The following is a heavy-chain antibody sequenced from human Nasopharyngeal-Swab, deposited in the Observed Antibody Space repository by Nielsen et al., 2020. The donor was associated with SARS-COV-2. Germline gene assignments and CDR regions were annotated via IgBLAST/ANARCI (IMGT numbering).Heavy chain of an antibody. CDR1: EYKFISYW. V-gene: IGHV5-51*01. Sequence: GESLKISCQLSEYKFISYWIGWVRQMPGKGLEWVGVIYLGDSDTRYGPSFQGQVTISAAKSINTAYLQWSSLKASDSATYYCVRGTMASVVSLNPYSFDYWGPGTQVTVSS. CDR2: IYLGDSDT. D-gene: IGHD2-15*01. J-gene: IGHJ4*02. CDR3: VRGTMASVVSLNPYSFDY.